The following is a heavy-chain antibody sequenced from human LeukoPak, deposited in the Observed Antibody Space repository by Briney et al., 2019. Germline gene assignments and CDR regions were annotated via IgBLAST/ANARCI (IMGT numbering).Heavy chain of an antibody. CDR2: IWNAGSNK. CDR3: AREPYRRAPNYYYYGMDV. J-gene: IGHJ6*02. Sequence: GGSLRLSCAASGFTFSSYGMHWVRQAPGKGLEWVAVIWNAGSNKYYADSVKGRFTISRDNSKNTLYLQMNSLRAEDTAVYYCAREPYRRAPNYYYYGMDVWGQGTTVTVPS. CDR1: GFTFSSYG. D-gene: IGHD1-14*01. V-gene: IGHV3-33*08.